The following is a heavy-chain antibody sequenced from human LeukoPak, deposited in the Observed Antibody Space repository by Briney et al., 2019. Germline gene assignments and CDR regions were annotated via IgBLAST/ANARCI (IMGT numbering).Heavy chain of an antibody. CDR3: ASCELSRSSFDY. Sequence: ASVKVSCKASGGTFSSYAISWVRQAPGQGLEWMGRIIPIFGTANYAQKFQGRVTITTDESTSTAYMELSSLRSEDTAVYYCASCELSRSSFDYWGQGTLVTVSS. CDR1: GGTFSSYA. V-gene: IGHV1-69*05. J-gene: IGHJ4*02. CDR2: IIPIFGTA. D-gene: IGHD3-16*02.